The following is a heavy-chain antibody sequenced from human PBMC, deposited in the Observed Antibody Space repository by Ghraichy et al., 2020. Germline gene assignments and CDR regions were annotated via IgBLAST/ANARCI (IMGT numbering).Heavy chain of an antibody. Sequence: GGSLRLSCAASGFTFSSYGMHWVRQAPGKGLEWVAVISYDGSNKYYADSVKGRFTISRDNSKNTLYLQMNSLRAEDTAVYYCAGVWSGYYQPFDYWGQGTLVTVSS. CDR2: ISYDGSNK. J-gene: IGHJ4*02. CDR1: GFTFSSYG. V-gene: IGHV3-30*03. CDR3: AGVWSGYYQPFDY. D-gene: IGHD3-3*01.